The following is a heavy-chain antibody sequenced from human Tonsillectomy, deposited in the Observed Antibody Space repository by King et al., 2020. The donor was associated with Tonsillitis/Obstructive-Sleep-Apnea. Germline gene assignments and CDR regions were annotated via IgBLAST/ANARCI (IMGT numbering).Heavy chain of an antibody. CDR2: INPSDGFT. V-gene: IGHV1-46*01. J-gene: IGHJ6*02. D-gene: IGHD2-21*02. CDR1: GYTFTNYY. Sequence: VQLVESGAEVKKPGASVKVSCETSGYTFTNYYIHWVRQAPGQGLEWMGIINPSDGFTNYAQKFQGRVTMTSDTSSSTLYMELSSLRSEDTGVYYCARGRDGKHRTAGLDVWGQGTTVTVSS. CDR3: ARGRDGKHRTAGLDV.